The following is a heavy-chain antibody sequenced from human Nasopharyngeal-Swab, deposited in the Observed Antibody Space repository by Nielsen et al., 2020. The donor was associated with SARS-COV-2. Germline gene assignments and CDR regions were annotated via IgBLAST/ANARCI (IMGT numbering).Heavy chain of an antibody. CDR3: TRDDFWSGYHDY. CDR2: IRSKAYGGTT. D-gene: IGHD3-3*01. J-gene: IGHJ4*02. CDR1: GFTFGDYA. Sequence: GESLKISCTASGFTFGDYAMSWVRQAPGKGLEWVGFIRSKAYGGTTEYAASVKGRSTISRDDSKSIAYLQMNSLKTEDTAVYYCTRDDFWSGYHDYWGQGTLVTVSS. V-gene: IGHV3-49*04.